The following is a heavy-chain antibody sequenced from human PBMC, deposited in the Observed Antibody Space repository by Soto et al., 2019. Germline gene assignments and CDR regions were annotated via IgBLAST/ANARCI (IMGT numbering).Heavy chain of an antibody. CDR3: ARDITDIVATQYYCGMDV. V-gene: IGHV1-18*01. D-gene: IGHD5-12*01. CDR1: GYTFTSYG. Sequence: QVQLVQSGAEVKKPGASVKVSCKASGYTFTSYGISWVRQAPGQGLEWMGWISAYNGNTNYAQKLQGRGTMTTDTSTSTAYMELRSLRSDDTAVYYCARDITDIVATQYYCGMDVWGQGTTVTVSS. CDR2: ISAYNGNT. J-gene: IGHJ6*02.